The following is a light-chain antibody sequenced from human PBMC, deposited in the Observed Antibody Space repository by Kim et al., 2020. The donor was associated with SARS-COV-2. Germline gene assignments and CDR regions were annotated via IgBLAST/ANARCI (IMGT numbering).Light chain of an antibody. V-gene: IGKV3-15*01. Sequence: SPAERVTLSCRASQSVTYTLAWYQHKPGQPPRVLIYGASHRDTGVPARFSGSGSGTEFTLTIASLQSEDVGIYYCQQYSDWPPLTFGGGTKVDIK. J-gene: IGKJ4*01. CDR2: GAS. CDR1: QSVTYT. CDR3: QQYSDWPPLT.